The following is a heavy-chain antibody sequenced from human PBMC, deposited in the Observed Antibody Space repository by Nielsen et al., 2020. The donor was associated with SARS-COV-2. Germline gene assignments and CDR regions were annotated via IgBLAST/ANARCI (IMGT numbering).Heavy chain of an antibody. D-gene: IGHD1-26*01. CDR2: LWYDGSNK. Sequence: GGSLRLSCAASGFTFSSHGMHWVRQAPGKGLEWVAVLWYDGSNKYYADSMKGRFTISRDSSKNTLYLQMNSLRAEDTAVYYCAKDSVVGATTVRLFYWGQGTLVTVSS. CDR3: AKDSVVGATTVRLFY. V-gene: IGHV3-30*02. CDR1: GFTFSSHG. J-gene: IGHJ4*02.